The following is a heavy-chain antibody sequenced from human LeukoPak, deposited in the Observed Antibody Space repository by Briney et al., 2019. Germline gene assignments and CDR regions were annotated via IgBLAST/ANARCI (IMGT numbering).Heavy chain of an antibody. J-gene: IGHJ3*02. CDR2: INHSGST. V-gene: IGHV4-34*01. CDR1: GGSFSGYY. Sequence: SETLSLTCAVYGGSFSGYYWSWIRQPPGKGLEWIGEINHSGSTNYNPSLKSRVTMSVDTSKNQFSLKLSSVTAADTAVYYCARDLGSGSYYFDAFDIWGQGTMVTVSS. D-gene: IGHD3-10*01. CDR3: ARDLGSGSYYFDAFDI.